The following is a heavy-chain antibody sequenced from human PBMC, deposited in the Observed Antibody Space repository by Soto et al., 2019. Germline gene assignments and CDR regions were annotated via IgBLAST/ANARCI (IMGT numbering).Heavy chain of an antibody. Sequence: GESRKISFKGSGYSFTSYWIGWVRQMHGKGLEWMGIIYPGDSDTRYSPSFQGQVTISADKSISTAYLQWSRLKASDTAMYYCARLSFLRQRPLVNWFDPWGQGTLVTVS. CDR3: ARLSFLRQRPLVNWFDP. CDR2: IYPGDSDT. V-gene: IGHV5-51*01. D-gene: IGHD6-25*01. J-gene: IGHJ5*02. CDR1: GYSFTSYW.